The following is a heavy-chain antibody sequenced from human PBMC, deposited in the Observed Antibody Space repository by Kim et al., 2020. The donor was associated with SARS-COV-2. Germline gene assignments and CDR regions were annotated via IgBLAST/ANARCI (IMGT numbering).Heavy chain of an antibody. CDR1: GFTFSSYA. D-gene: IGHD2-21*02. V-gene: IGHV3-30*04. J-gene: IGHJ6*02. CDR3: ARDFEAGGDNIYYYFGMDV. CDR2: ISSTGNNK. Sequence: GGSLRLSCAASGFTFSSYAMHWVRQAQGKRLEWVATISSTGNNKYYTDSMKGRFTISRDNSKNTLFLQMGTLRPEDTAVYYCARDFEAGGDNIYYYFGMDVWGQGTTVTVAS.